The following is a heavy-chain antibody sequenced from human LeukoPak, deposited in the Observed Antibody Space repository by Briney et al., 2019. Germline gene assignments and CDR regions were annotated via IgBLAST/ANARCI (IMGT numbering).Heavy chain of an antibody. D-gene: IGHD4-17*01. CDR1: GFTVSSNY. V-gene: IGHV3-53*01. J-gene: IGHJ4*02. CDR2: IYSSGMT. Sequence: GESLKISCAASGFTVSSNYMSWVRQAPGKGLEWVSVIYSSGMTYYADSVKGRFTISRDNSKNTLYLHMNSLRAEDTAVYYCARDLYGVSHDYWGQGTLVTVSS. CDR3: ARDLYGVSHDY.